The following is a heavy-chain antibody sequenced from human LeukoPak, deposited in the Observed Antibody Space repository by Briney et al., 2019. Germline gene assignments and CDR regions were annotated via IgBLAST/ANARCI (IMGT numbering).Heavy chain of an antibody. D-gene: IGHD3-9*01. CDR1: GFTFDDYG. J-gene: IGHJ3*02. CDR3: ARASSLLRYFDWLFGPDAFDI. CDR2: INWNGGST. V-gene: IGHV3-20*04. Sequence: GGSLRLSCAASGFTFDDYGMSWVRQAPGKGLEWVSGINWNGGSTGYADSVKGRFTISRDNAKNSLYLQMNSLRAEDTALYYCARASSLLRYFDWLFGPDAFDIWGQGTMVTVSS.